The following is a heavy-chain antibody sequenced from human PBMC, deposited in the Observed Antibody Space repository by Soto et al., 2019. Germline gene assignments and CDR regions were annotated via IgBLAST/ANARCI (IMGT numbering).Heavy chain of an antibody. CDR2: IWYDGSNK. CDR1: GFTFSSYG. D-gene: IGHD3-22*01. CDR3: ARAQRGYYYDSSGPENVDYYYYGMDV. J-gene: IGHJ6*02. Sequence: GGSLRLSCAASGFTFSSYGMHWVRQAPGKGLEWVAVIWYDGSNKYYADSVKGRFTISRDNSKNTLYLQMNRLRAEDTAVYYCARAQRGYYYDSSGPENVDYYYYGMDVWGQGTTVTVSS. V-gene: IGHV3-33*01.